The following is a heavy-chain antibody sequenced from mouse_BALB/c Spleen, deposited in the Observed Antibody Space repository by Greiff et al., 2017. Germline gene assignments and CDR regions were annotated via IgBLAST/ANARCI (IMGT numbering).Heavy chain of an antibody. Sequence: EVQGVESGGGLVQPGGSLRLSCATSGFTFTDYYMSWVRQPPGKALEWLGFIRNKANGYTTEYSASVKGRFTISRDNSQSILYLQMNTLRAEDSATYYCARAFYYDYAMDYWGQGTSVTVSS. CDR1: GFTFTDYY. D-gene: IGHD2-4*01. J-gene: IGHJ4*01. CDR3: ARAFYYDYAMDY. CDR2: IRNKANGYTT. V-gene: IGHV7-3*02.